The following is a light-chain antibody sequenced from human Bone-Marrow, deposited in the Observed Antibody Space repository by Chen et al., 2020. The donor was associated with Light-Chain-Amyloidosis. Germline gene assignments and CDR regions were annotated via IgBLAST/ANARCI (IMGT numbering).Light chain of an antibody. Sequence: SYVLTQPSSAPVAPGQTAQIARGGNNIGSTSVHWYQQTPGQAPLLVVYDDSDRPSGIPERLSGSNSGNTATLTISRVEAGDEADYYCQVWDRSSDRPVFGGGTKLTVL. V-gene: IGLV3-21*02. CDR2: DDS. CDR3: QVWDRSSDRPV. CDR1: NIGSTS. J-gene: IGLJ3*02.